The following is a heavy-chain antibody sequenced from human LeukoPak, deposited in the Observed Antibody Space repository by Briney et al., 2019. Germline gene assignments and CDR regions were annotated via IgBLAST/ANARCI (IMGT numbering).Heavy chain of an antibody. CDR3: AKTYCGGDCSNYFDY. CDR1: GGSFSGYY. D-gene: IGHD2-21*02. CDR2: ISGSGGST. J-gene: IGHJ4*02. V-gene: IGHV3-23*01. Sequence: ETLSLTCAVYGGSFSGYYWSWVRQAPGKGLEWVSAISGSGGSTYYADSVKGRFTISRDNSKNTLYLQMNSLRAEDTAVYYCAKTYCGGDCSNYFDYWGQGTLVTVSS.